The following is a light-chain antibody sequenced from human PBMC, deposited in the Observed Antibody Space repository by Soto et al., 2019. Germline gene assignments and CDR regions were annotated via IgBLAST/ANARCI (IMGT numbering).Light chain of an antibody. J-gene: IGLJ2*01. CDR3: FSYTGSGTFV. Sequence: QSALTQPASVSGSPGQSITISCTGTSSDVGGYNYVSWYQQHPGKAPQLMIYDVNNRPSGVSDRFSGSKSANTASLTISGLQPEDEADYYCFSYTGSGTFVFGGGTKLTVL. CDR2: DVN. V-gene: IGLV2-14*03. CDR1: SSDVGGYNY.